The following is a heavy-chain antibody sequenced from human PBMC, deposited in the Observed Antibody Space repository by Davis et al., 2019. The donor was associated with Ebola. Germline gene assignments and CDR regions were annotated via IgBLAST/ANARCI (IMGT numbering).Heavy chain of an antibody. J-gene: IGHJ4*02. V-gene: IGHV1-18*01. CDR3: ARADPGDPEDY. D-gene: IGHD3-10*01. CDR1: GYKFPSYY. Sequence: ASVKVSCQASGYKFPSYYIAWVRQAPGRGLEWMGWISGYNGKTKYAERYQGRVSMTTDTSTTTAYMELSSLRSDDTAVYYCARADPGDPEDYWGQGTLVTVSA. CDR2: ISGYNGKT.